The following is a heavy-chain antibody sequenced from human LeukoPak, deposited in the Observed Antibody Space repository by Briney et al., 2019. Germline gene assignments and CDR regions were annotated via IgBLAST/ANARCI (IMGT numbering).Heavy chain of an antibody. CDR1: GFTVSSNY. D-gene: IGHD5-24*01. CDR3: ARGLQWFDY. V-gene: IGHV3-53*01. J-gene: IGHJ4*02. Sequence: GGSPRLSCAVSGFTVSSNYMSWVRQAPGKGLEWVSGIYRGGNTYYAESVKGRFTISRDNSKNTLYLQMSSLRAEDTAVYYCARGLQWFDYWGQGTLVTVSS. CDR2: IYRGGNT.